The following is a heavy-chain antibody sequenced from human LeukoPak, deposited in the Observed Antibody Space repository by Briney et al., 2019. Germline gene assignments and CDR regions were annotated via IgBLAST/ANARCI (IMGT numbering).Heavy chain of an antibody. CDR2: IDDSGDDT. D-gene: IGHD6-13*01. V-gene: IGHV3-23*01. CDR3: AKDLGAAAGDDC. CDR1: GFTFRSYA. J-gene: IGHJ4*02. Sequence: PGGSLRLSCVASGFTFRSYAMSWVRQAPEKGLEWVSGIDDSGDDTYYADSVKGRFTISRDNSKNTLYLQMNSLRAEDTAVYYCAKDLGAAAGDDCWGQGALVTVSS.